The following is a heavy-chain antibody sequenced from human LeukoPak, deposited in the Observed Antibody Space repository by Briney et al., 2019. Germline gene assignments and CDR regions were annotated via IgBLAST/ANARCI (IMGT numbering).Heavy chain of an antibody. CDR3: ARSTGGIDH. J-gene: IGHJ4*02. V-gene: IGHV3-30*03. CDR2: ISYDGSNK. D-gene: IGHD4-17*01. CDR1: GFTFSSYR. Sequence: QAGGSLRLSCAASGFTFSSYRMHWVRQAPGKGLEWVAVISYDGSNKYYADSVKGRFTISRDNSKNTLYLQMNSLRAEDTAVYYCARSTGGIDHWGQGTLVTVSS.